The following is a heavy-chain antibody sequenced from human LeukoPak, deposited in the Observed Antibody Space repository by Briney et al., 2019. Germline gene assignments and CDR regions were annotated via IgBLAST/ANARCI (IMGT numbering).Heavy chain of an antibody. D-gene: IGHD3-22*01. CDR1: GYTFTSYY. Sequence: ASVRVSCKASGYTFTSYYMHWVRQAPGQGLEWMGIINPSGGSTSYAQKFQGRVTMTRDTSTSTVYMELSSLRSEDTAVYYCARVRYYYDSSGTLDYWGQGTLVTVSS. J-gene: IGHJ4*02. CDR2: INPSGGST. V-gene: IGHV1-46*01. CDR3: ARVRYYYDSSGTLDY.